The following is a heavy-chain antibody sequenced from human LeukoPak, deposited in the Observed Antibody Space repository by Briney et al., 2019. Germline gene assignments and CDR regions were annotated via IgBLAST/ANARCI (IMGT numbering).Heavy chain of an antibody. J-gene: IGHJ4*02. D-gene: IGHD3-10*01. Sequence: SQTLSLTCTVSGGSISSGDYYWSWIRQPPGKGLEWIGYIYYSGSTYYNPSLKSRVTISVDTSKNQFSLKLSSVTAADTAVYYCARVAGVYGSGSYADWGQGTLVTVSS. CDR3: ARVAGVYGSGSYAD. CDR2: IYYSGST. CDR1: GGSISSGDYY. V-gene: IGHV4-30-4*01.